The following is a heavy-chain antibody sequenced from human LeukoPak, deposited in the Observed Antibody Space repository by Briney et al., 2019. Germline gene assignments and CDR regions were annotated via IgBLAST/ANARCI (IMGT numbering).Heavy chain of an antibody. Sequence: GGSLRLSCAASGFTFSDYEMSWVRQAPGKGLEWVANIKQDGSEKYYVDSVKGRFTISRDNAKNSLYLQMNSLRAEDTAVYYCARDSDYYDSSGYTYWFDPWGQGTLVTVSS. CDR1: GFTFSDYE. J-gene: IGHJ5*02. CDR2: IKQDGSEK. CDR3: ARDSDYYDSSGYTYWFDP. D-gene: IGHD3-22*01. V-gene: IGHV3-7*01.